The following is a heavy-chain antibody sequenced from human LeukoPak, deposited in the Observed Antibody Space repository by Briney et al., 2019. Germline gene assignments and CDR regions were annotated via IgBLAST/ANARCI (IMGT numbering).Heavy chain of an antibody. J-gene: IGHJ6*02. D-gene: IGHD2-2*02. V-gene: IGHV1-69*13. CDR3: ARTPRYCSSTSCYTNGDYYYYGMDV. Sequence: ASVKVSCKASGGTFSSYAISWVRQAPGRGLEWMGGIIPIFGTANYAQKFQGRVTITADESTSTAYMELSSLRSEDTAVYYCARTPRYCSSTSCYTNGDYYYYGMDVWGQGTTVTVSS. CDR2: IIPIFGTA. CDR1: GGTFSSYA.